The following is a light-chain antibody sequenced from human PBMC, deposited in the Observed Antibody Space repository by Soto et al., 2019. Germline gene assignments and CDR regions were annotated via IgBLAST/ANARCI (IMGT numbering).Light chain of an antibody. CDR2: GAS. CDR3: QQYNNWPRT. CDR1: QSVSSN. J-gene: IGKJ1*01. Sequence: IAMTQSQATLSVSPGERATLSCRASQSVSSNLACYQQKPGHPPRLLIYGASTRATGIPASFSGSGSGTEFSLTISSLQSEDSAVYYCQQYNNWPRTFGQGTKVEIK. V-gene: IGKV3-15*01.